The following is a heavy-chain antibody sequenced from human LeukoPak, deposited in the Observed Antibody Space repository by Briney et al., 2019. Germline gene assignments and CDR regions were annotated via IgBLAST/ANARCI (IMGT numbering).Heavy chain of an antibody. J-gene: IGHJ5*02. V-gene: IGHV5-51*01. CDR1: GYNFTPYW. CDR3: ARQLLWFGERANWFDP. CDR2: TFAGYSYT. Sequence: GESLKISCQSSGYNFTPYWIVWVRQMPGKGLEWMGITFAGYSYTIYSPSFQGQVTISVDKSISTAYLQWSSLKASDTAMYYCARQLLWFGERANWFDPWGQGTLVTVSS. D-gene: IGHD3-10*01.